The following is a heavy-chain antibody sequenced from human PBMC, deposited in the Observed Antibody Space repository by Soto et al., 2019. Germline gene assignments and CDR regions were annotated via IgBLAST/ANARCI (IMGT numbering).Heavy chain of an antibody. CDR3: ARVASSGYPLMSPQYYYDGMDV. V-gene: IGHV3-21*01. CDR1: GFTFSSYS. CDR2: ISSSSSYI. J-gene: IGHJ6*02. D-gene: IGHD3-22*01. Sequence: TWWSLRLCCAASGFTFSSYSMNWVRQAPGKGLEWVSSISSSSSYIYYADSVKGRFTISRDNAKNSLYLQMNSLRAEDTAVYYCARVASSGYPLMSPQYYYDGMDVRGQGTTVTVS.